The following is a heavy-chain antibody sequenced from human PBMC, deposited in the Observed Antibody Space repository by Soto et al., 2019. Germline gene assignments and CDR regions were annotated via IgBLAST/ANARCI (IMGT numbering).Heavy chain of an antibody. CDR2: IYYSGST. CDR3: ATRYCTNGVCYNVGAFDI. J-gene: IGHJ3*02. CDR1: GGSISSSSYY. D-gene: IGHD2-8*01. Sequence: SETLSLTCTVSGGSISSSSYYWGWIRQPPGKGLEWIGSIYYSGSTYYNPSLKSRVTISVDTSKNQFSLKLSSVTAADTAVYYCATRYCTNGVCYNVGAFDIWGQGTMVTVSS. V-gene: IGHV4-39*01.